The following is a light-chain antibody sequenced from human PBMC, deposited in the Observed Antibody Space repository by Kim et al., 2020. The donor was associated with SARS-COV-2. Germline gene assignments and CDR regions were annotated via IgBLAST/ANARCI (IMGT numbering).Light chain of an antibody. CDR2: DVT. Sequence: QSALTQPPSASGSPGQSVTISCTGTSSDVGAYNYVSWYQQHPGKAPKLMISDVTKRPSGVPDRFSGSKSGNTASLTVSGLQAEDEAYYYCSSYAGPDNLRFGGGTQLTVL. V-gene: IGLV2-8*01. J-gene: IGLJ2*01. CDR3: SSYAGPDNLR. CDR1: SSDVGAYNY.